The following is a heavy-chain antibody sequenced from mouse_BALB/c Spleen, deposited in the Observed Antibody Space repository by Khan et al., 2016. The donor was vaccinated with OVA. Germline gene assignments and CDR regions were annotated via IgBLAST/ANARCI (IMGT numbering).Heavy chain of an antibody. D-gene: IGHD2-3*01. CDR3: ARDGSRYNYAMDY. CDR2: ISYSGST. J-gene: IGHJ4*01. Sequence: QLEESGPGLVKPSQSLSLTCTVTGYSITSDYAWNWIRQFPGNKLEWMGYISYSGSTNYNPALKSRISITRDTSKNQFFLQLNSVTIEDTATYYCARDGSRYNYAMDYWGQGTSVTVSS. V-gene: IGHV3-2*02. CDR1: GYSITSDYA.